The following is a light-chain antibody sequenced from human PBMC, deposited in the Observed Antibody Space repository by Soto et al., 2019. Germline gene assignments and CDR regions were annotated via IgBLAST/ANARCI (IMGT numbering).Light chain of an antibody. J-gene: IGKJ1*01. V-gene: IGKV3-20*01. Sequence: EIVLTQSPGTLSLSPGERATLSCKASQSVSNNYGAWYQQNPGQPPRLLIYGASNRATGIPVRFSGSGSGTAFTISIIRLEHEAIEVYYCHQYGSPGTFGRGTRVEIK. CDR2: GAS. CDR1: QSVSNNY. CDR3: HQYGSPGT.